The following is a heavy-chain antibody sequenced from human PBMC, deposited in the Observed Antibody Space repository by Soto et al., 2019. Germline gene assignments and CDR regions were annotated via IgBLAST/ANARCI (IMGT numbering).Heavy chain of an antibody. Sequence: QVQLQESGPGLVKPSQTLSLTCTVSGGSFSSDTFYWRWIRQPPGKGLEWIGYISFSGSTYFNPSLKSRITISLDTSKNQVSLKLSSVTAADKAVYYCARVDDHACFDIWGQGTVVTVSS. V-gene: IGHV4-30-4*01. CDR2: ISFSGST. CDR1: GGSFSSDTFY. J-gene: IGHJ3*02. CDR3: ARVDDHACFDI.